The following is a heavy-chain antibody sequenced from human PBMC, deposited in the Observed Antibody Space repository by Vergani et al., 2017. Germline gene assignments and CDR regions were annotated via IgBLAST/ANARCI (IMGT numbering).Heavy chain of an antibody. CDR1: GFSLSTSGMR. CDR3: ARIPDYNYGMDV. CDR2: IDWDDDK. V-gene: IGHV2-70*04. Sequence: QVTLKESGPALVKPTQTLILTCTFSGFSLSTSGMRVSWIRQPPGKALEWLARIDWDDDKFYSTSLKTRLTISKDTSKNQVVLTMTNMDPVDTATYYCARIPDYNYGMDVWGQGTTVTVSS. J-gene: IGHJ6*02.